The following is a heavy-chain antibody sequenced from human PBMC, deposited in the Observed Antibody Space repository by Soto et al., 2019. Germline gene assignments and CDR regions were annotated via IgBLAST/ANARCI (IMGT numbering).Heavy chain of an antibody. CDR2: ISAYNGNT. D-gene: IGHD3-3*01. Sequence: QVQLVQSGAEVKKPGASVKVSCKASGYTFTSYGISWVRQAPGQGLEWMGWISAYNGNTNYAQKLQGRVTMTTDTSTSTAYMERRSLRSDDTAVYYCARDPAYYDFWSGANWFDPWGQGTLVTVSS. J-gene: IGHJ5*02. V-gene: IGHV1-18*01. CDR3: ARDPAYYDFWSGANWFDP. CDR1: GYTFTSYG.